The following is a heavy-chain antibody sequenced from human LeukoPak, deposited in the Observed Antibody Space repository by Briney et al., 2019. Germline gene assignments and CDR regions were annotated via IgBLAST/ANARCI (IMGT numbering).Heavy chain of an antibody. CDR1: GGSISSYY. V-gene: IGHV4-59*01. J-gene: IGHJ4*02. Sequence: SETLSLTCTVSGGSISSYYWSWIRQPPGKGLEWIGYIYYSGSTNYNPSLKSRVTISVDTSKNQFSLKLSSVTAADTAVCYCARGTSYDFWSGRKYYFDYWGQGTLVTVSS. D-gene: IGHD3-3*01. CDR3: ARGTSYDFWSGRKYYFDY. CDR2: IYYSGST.